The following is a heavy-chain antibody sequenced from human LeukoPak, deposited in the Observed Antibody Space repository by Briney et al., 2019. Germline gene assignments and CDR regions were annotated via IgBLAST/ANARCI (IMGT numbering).Heavy chain of an antibody. CDR3: ARIVEMATRKWPYYYYCYMDV. V-gene: IGHV1-2*02. Sequence: ASVKVSCKASGYTFTCYYMHWVRQAPGQGLEWMGWINPNSGGTNYAQKFQGRVTMTRDTSISTAYMELSRLRSDDTAVYYCARIVEMATRKWPYYYYCYMDVWGKGTTVTISS. D-gene: IGHD5-24*01. CDR2: INPNSGGT. J-gene: IGHJ6*03. CDR1: GYTFTCYY.